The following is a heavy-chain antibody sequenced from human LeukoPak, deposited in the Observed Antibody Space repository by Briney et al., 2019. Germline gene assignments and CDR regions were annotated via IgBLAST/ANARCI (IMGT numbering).Heavy chain of an antibody. CDR1: GGSISSSSYY. Sequence: SETLSLTCTVSGGSISSSSYYWGWIRQPPGKGLEWIGSIYYSGSTYYNPSLKSRVTISVDTSKNQFSLKLSSVTAADTAVYYCARLSYGSGSYFIPNYYYYYYYMDVWGKGTTVTISS. CDR3: ARLSYGSGSYFIPNYYYYYYYMDV. J-gene: IGHJ6*03. V-gene: IGHV4-39*07. CDR2: IYYSGST. D-gene: IGHD3-10*01.